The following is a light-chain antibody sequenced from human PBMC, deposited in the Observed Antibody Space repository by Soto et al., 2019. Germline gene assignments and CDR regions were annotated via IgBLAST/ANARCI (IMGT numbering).Light chain of an antibody. CDR3: QQTFDTPFT. Sequence: DIQMTQSPSSLYASVGERVTITCRASHNISSYLNWYQQQPGKPPNLLIYGASHLQSRVPSRFSGTGSATHFTLTISSLQPGDFATYYCQQTFDTPFTFGPGTTVDI. J-gene: IGKJ3*01. V-gene: IGKV1-39*01. CDR1: HNISSY. CDR2: GAS.